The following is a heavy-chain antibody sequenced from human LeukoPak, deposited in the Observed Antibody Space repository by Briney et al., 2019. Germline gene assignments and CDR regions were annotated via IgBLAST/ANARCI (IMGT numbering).Heavy chain of an antibody. V-gene: IGHV3-9*01. D-gene: IGHD6-13*01. CDR2: ISWNSGSI. CDR1: GLTFDDYA. Sequence: GGSLRLSCAASGLTFDDYAMHWVRQAPGKGLEWVSGISWNSGSIGYADSVKGRFTISRDNAKNSLYLQMNSLRAEDTAVYYCARERGFRSSWYAGANYYYYYGMDVWGQGTTVTVSS. CDR3: ARERGFRSSWYAGANYYYYYGMDV. J-gene: IGHJ6*02.